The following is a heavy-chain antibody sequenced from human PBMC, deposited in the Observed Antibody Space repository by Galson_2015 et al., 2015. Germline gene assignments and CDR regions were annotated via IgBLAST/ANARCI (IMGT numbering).Heavy chain of an antibody. CDR3: TTVSDYGDYVIFF. V-gene: IGHV3-15*01. J-gene: IGHJ3*01. D-gene: IGHD4-17*01. CDR1: GFTFSNAW. Sequence: SLRLSCAASGFTFSNAWMSWVRQAPGKGLEWVGRIKSKTDGGTTDYAAPVKGRFTISRDDSKITLYLQMNSLKTEDTAVYYCTTVSDYGDYVIFFWGQGTMVTVSS. CDR2: IKSKTDGGTT.